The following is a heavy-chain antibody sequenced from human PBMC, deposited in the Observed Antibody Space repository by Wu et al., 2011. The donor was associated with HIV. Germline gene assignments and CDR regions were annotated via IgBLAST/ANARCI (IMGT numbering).Heavy chain of an antibody. V-gene: IGHV1-69*01. D-gene: IGHD2-15*01. Sequence: QVQLVQSGAEVKKPGSSVKVSCKVSGGTFNKYGINWVRQAPGQGPEWMGGIIPVFGTPNYAQKFQGRVTITTDESTSTAYMELNSLNSEDTAVYFCARGTRVAVLLGSWFHPWGQGNPGHRLL. CDR2: IIPVFGTP. CDR3: ARGTRVAVLLGSWFHP. CDR1: GGTFNKYG. J-gene: IGHJ5*02.